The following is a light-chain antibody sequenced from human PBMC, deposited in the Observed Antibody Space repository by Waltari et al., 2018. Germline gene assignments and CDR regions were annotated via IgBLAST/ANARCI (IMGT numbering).Light chain of an antibody. V-gene: IGLV1-40*01. J-gene: IGLJ3*02. CDR1: SSNIGAGYD. Sequence: QSVLTQPPSVSGAPGQRVTISCTGTSSNIGAGYDVHWYQQLPGTAPQLLIYANSNRPSGVPDRFSGSKSGTSASLAITGLQAEDEADYYCRSYDSSLSGSWVFGGGTKLTVL. CDR3: RSYDSSLSGSWV. CDR2: ANS.